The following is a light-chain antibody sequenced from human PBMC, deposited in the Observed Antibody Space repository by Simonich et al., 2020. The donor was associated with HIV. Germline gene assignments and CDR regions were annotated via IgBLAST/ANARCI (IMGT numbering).Light chain of an antibody. CDR2: DAS. Sequence: EIVMTQSPATLSVSPGERATLSCRASQSVRSNLAWYQQKPGQAPRLLIHDASSRATGTPDRFSGIGSGTDFTLTISRLEPEDFAVYYCQQYGRSPPITFGQGTRLEIK. V-gene: IGKV3-20*01. CDR1: QSVRSN. J-gene: IGKJ5*01. CDR3: QQYGRSPPIT.